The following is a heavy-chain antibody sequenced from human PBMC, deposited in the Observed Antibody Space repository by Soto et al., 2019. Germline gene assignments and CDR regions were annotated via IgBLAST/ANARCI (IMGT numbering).Heavy chain of an antibody. J-gene: IGHJ6*02. CDR1: GDSITSYY. D-gene: IGHD3-10*01. CDR2: IYYTGST. CDR3: ARHAFGSGFYYGMGV. V-gene: IGHV4-59*08. Sequence: QVQLQESGPGLVKPSETLSLTCTVSGDSITSYYWSWIRQPPGKGLEWLGYIYYTGSTTYNPSLKSRVTISLDTSKNQFSLNLISVTAADTAVYYCARHAFGSGFYYGMGVWGQGTTVTVSS.